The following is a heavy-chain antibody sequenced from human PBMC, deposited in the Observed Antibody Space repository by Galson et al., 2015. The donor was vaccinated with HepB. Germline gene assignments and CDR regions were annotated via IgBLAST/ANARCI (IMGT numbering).Heavy chain of an antibody. CDR1: GGSIRSSNYY. CDR3: ARVISGDYAPSFDY. CDR2: IYYSGRA. J-gene: IGHJ4*02. D-gene: IGHD4-17*01. V-gene: IGHV4-31*03. Sequence: TLSLTCIVSGGSIRSSNYYWSWIRQHPGKGLEWIGYIYYSGRAYYNPALKSRVTMSVDTSKNQFSLKVNSVTVADTAVYYCARVISGDYAPSFDYWGQGNLVTVSS.